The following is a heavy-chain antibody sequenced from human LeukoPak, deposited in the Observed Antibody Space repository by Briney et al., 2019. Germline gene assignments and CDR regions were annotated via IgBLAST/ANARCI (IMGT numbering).Heavy chain of an antibody. CDR2: ISYDGSNK. Sequence: GGSLRLSCAASGFTFSSYGMHWVRQAPGKGLEWVAVISYDGSNKYYADSVKGRFTISRDNSKNTLYLQMNSLRAEDTAVYYCARAKAVAGPFDYWGQGTLVTVSS. CDR3: ARAKAVAGPFDY. V-gene: IGHV3-30*19. CDR1: GFTFSSYG. J-gene: IGHJ4*02. D-gene: IGHD6-19*01.